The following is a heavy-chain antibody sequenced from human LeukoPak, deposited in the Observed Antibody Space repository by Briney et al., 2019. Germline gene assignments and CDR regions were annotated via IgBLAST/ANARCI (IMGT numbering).Heavy chain of an antibody. CDR2: IYYDAGA. V-gene: IGHV4-31*03. CDR3: ARGFCSSTNCYRYLDY. D-gene: IGHD2-2*01. CDR1: GASVSATNYY. J-gene: IGHJ4*02. Sequence: SQTLSLTCTVSGASVSATNYYWSWLRQHPGKGPECIAYIYYDAGAYYNPSLESRVTISLDSSANQFSLGLSSVTAADTAVYYCARGFCSSTNCYRYLDYWGQGTLVTVSS.